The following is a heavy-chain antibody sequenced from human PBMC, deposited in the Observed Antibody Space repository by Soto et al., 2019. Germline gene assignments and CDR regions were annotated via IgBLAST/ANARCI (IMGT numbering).Heavy chain of an antibody. CDR2: IWYDGSNK. J-gene: IGHJ4*02. CDR1: GFTFSSYG. CDR3: ARGDGYNFPYHYFDY. D-gene: IGHD5-12*01. Sequence: PGGSLRLSCAASGFTFSSYGMHWVRQAPGKGLEWVAVIWYDGSNKYYADSVKGRFTISRDNSKNTLYLQMNSLRAEDTAVYYCARGDGYNFPYHYFDYWGQGTLVTVSS. V-gene: IGHV3-33*01.